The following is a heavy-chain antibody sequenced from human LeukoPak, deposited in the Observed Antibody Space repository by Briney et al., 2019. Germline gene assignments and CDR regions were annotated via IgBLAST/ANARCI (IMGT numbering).Heavy chain of an antibody. V-gene: IGHV4-59*08. J-gene: IGHJ4*02. D-gene: IGHD6-6*01. CDR2: IYYSGST. CDR3: ASSAAIAARGPSFDY. Sequence: PSETLSLTCTVSGGSISSYYWSWIRQPPGKGLEWIGYIYYSGSTNYNPSLKSRVTISVDTSKNQFSPKLSSVTAADTAVYYCASSAAIAARGPSFDYWGQGTLVTVSS. CDR1: GGSISSYY.